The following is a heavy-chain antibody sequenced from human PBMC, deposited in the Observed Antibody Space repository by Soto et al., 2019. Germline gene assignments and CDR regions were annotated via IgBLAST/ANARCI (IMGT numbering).Heavy chain of an antibody. V-gene: IGHV1-69*01. Sequence: QVQLVQSGAEVTKPGSSVKVSCKAPGGTFSSYAISWVRQAPGQGLEWMGGITPIFGTANYAQKFQGRVTITADGSTRTGYMELRSLRSEDTAVYYCARSQGGSSSLDIYYSYYYGMDAWGQGTTVTVSS. J-gene: IGHJ6*02. D-gene: IGHD2-15*01. CDR2: ITPIFGTA. CDR3: ARSQGGSSSLDIYYSYYYGMDA. CDR1: GGTFSSYA.